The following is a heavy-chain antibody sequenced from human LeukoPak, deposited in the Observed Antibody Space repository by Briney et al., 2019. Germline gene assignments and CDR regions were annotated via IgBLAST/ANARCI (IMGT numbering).Heavy chain of an antibody. CDR2: INHSGST. V-gene: IGHV4-34*01. J-gene: IGHJ4*02. CDR3: ARGSARNPIDYGGNFDY. D-gene: IGHD4-23*01. CDR1: GGSFSGYY. Sequence: PSETLSLTRAVYGGSFSGYYWSWIRQPPGKGLEWIGEINHSGSTNYNPSLKSRVTISVDTSKNQFSLKLSSVTAADTAVYYCARGSARNPIDYGGNFDYWGQGTLVTVSS.